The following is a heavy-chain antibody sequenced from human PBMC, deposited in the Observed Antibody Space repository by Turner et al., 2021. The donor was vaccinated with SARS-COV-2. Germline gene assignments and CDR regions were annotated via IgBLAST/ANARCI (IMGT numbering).Heavy chain of an antibody. CDR2: IGYDGSNK. Sequence: QVQLVESGGGVVQPGRSLRLSCAASGFTFSSYGMHWVRQAPGKGLEWVAVIGYDGSNKYYADSVKGRFTISRDNSKNTLYLQMNSLRAEDTAVYYCARDLFQDYGSGSYRLDYWGQGTLVTVSS. CDR3: ARDLFQDYGSGSYRLDY. J-gene: IGHJ4*02. D-gene: IGHD3-10*01. V-gene: IGHV3-33*01. CDR1: GFTFSSYG.